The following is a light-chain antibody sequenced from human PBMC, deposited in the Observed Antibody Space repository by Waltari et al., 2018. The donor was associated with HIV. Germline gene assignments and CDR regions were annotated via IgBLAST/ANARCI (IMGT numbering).Light chain of an antibody. CDR3: SSYAGINPVI. Sequence: QSALTQPPSASGSLGQSVTISCTGSSSDVGRYDYVSWYQQHPGKAPKLLIFEFNKRPPGVPDRFPGSKSGNTASLTVSGLQAEDEAEYSCSSYAGINPVIFGGGTTLTVL. CDR1: SSDVGRYDY. J-gene: IGLJ2*01. CDR2: EFN. V-gene: IGLV2-8*01.